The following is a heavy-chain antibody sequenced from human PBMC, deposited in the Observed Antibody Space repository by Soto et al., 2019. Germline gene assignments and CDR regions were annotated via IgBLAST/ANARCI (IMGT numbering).Heavy chain of an antibody. CDR2: IHYSGTT. Sequence: PLETLSLTCTVPGGSMRNYFWTWIRQPPGKGLEWIGYIHYSGTTSFFPSSNHSLRSRDTISEDTSQKQISVKMLFVRTADTAVYFCAAAEASSSNLAPYFLDFWGQGTLVTVSS. CDR3: AAAEASSSNLAPYFLDF. J-gene: IGHJ4*02. D-gene: IGHD6-13*01. CDR1: GGSMRNYF. V-gene: IGHV4-59*01.